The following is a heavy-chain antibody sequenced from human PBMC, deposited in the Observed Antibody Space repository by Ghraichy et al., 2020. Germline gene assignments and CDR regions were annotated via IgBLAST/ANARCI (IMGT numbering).Heavy chain of an antibody. J-gene: IGHJ6*02. V-gene: IGHV1-69*13. D-gene: IGHD2-2*01. Sequence: SVKVSCKASGGTFSSYAISWVRQAPGQGLEWMGGIIPIFGTANYAQKFQGRVTITADESTSTAYMERSSLRSEDTAVYYCARGESVPAAIAYYYYGMDVWGQGTTVTVSS. CDR2: IIPIFGTA. CDR1: GGTFSSYA. CDR3: ARGESVPAAIAYYYYGMDV.